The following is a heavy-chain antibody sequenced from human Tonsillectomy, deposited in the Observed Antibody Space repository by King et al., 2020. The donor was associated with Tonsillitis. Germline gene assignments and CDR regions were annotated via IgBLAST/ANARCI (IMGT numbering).Heavy chain of an antibody. CDR2: ILYDGSDK. V-gene: IGHV3-30*01. CDR1: GFTFRSYA. CDR3: ARGRGSYSLDY. D-gene: IGHD1-26*01. Sequence: QLVQSGGGVVQPERSLRLSCAASGFTFRSYAMHWVRQAPGKGLEWVAIILYDGSDKYYADSVKGRFTISRDKSKKTLYLQMNSLRAEDTALYYCARGRGSYSLDYWGQGTLVTVSS. J-gene: IGHJ4*02.